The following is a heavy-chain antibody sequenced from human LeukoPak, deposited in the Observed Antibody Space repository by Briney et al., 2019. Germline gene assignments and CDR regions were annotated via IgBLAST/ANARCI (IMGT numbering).Heavy chain of an antibody. D-gene: IGHD2-2*01. J-gene: IGHJ6*02. CDR3: ARDVVVVPAAIHYGMDV. Sequence: SETLSLTCAVYGGSFSDYFWGWLRQPPGKGLEGIGEINHSGRTYYNLSLKSRVTISVDTSKNQFSLNLSSVTAADTAVYYCARDVVVVPAAIHYGMDVWGQGTTVTVSS. V-gene: IGHV4-34*01. CDR1: GGSFSDYF. CDR2: INHSGRT.